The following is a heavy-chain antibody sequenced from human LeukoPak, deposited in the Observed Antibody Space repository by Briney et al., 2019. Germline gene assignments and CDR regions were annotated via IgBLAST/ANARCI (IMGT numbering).Heavy chain of an antibody. J-gene: IGHJ6*02. V-gene: IGHV3-21*01. CDR3: ARDWHYYYYYGMDV. CDR1: GFSFSSYA. CDR2: ISGGGDKT. Sequence: GGSLRLSCAGSGFSFSSYAMNWVRQAPGKGLEWVSCISGGGDKTYYADSVKGRFTISRDNAKNSLYLQMNSLRAEDTAVYYCARDWHYYYYYGMDVWGQGTTVTVSS.